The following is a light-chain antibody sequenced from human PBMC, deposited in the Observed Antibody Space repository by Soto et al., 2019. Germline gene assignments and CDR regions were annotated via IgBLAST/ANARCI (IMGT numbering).Light chain of an antibody. J-gene: IGLJ1*01. Sequence: QSVLTQPPSASGTPGQTITIPCTGSSSNIGAGFDVHWYSQLPGTAPKLLIYDNTNRPSGVPARFSASKSGTSASLAITGLQIADEADYYCQSYDSSLGGYVFGTGTKVTVL. CDR1: SSNIGAGFD. CDR3: QSYDSSLGGYV. CDR2: DNT. V-gene: IGLV1-40*01.